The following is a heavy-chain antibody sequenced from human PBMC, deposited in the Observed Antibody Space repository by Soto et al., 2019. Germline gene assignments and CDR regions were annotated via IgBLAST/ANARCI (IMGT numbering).Heavy chain of an antibody. Sequence: LSLTCTVSGGSISSGGYYWSWIRQHPGKGLEWIGYIYYSGSTYYNPSLKSRVTISVDTSKNQFSLKLSSVTAADTAVYYCARERAGGYYFNWFDPWGQGTLVTVSS. J-gene: IGHJ5*02. D-gene: IGHD3-10*01. V-gene: IGHV4-31*03. CDR3: ARERAGGYYFNWFDP. CDR2: IYYSGST. CDR1: GGSISSGGYY.